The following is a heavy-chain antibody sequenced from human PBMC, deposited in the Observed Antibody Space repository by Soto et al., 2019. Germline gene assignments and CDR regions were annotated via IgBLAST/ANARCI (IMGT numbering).Heavy chain of an antibody. V-gene: IGHV3-30-3*01. CDR3: ARDDLWLDQSGDQTFDY. CDR2: ISYDGSNK. CDR1: GFTFSSYA. J-gene: IGHJ4*02. D-gene: IGHD2-21*02. Sequence: GGSLRISCAASGFTFSSYAMHWVRQAPGKGLEWVAVISYDGSNKYYADSVKGRFTISRDNSKNTLYLQMNSLRAEDTAVYYWARDDLWLDQSGDQTFDYWGQGTLITVSS.